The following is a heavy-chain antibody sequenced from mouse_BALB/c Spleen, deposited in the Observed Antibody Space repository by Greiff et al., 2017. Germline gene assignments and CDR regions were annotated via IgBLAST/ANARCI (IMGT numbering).Heavy chain of an antibody. CDR2: ILPGSGST. CDR3: ARALYGNYVHFDY. V-gene: IGHV1-9*01. Sequence: VQLQQSGAELMKPGASVKISCKATGYTFSSYWIEWVKQRPGHGLEWIGEILPGSGSTNYNEKFKGKATFTADTSSNTAYMQLSSLTSEDSAVYYCARALYGNYVHFDYWGQGITLTVSS. D-gene: IGHD2-1*01. CDR1: GYTFSSYW. J-gene: IGHJ2*01.